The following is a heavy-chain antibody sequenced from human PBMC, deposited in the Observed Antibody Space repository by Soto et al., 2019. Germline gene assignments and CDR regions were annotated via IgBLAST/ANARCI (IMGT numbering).Heavy chain of an antibody. J-gene: IGHJ4*02. D-gene: IGHD5-18*01. CDR3: AKGEDRGYSYGPDY. CDR2: ISYHSGTI. V-gene: IGHV3-9*01. Sequence: EVQLVESGGGLVKPGGSLRLSCAASGFTFDDYAMQWVRQAPGKGLEWVSGISYHSGTIGYADSVKGRFTISRDNAKNSLYLQMNSLRPEDTALYFCAKGEDRGYSYGPDYWGQGTLVTVSS. CDR1: GFTFDDYA.